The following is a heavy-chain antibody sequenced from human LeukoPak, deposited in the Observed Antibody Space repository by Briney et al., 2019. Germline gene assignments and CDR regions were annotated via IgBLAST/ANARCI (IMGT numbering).Heavy chain of an antibody. D-gene: IGHD6-19*01. CDR3: ARDFSGEEWLPEN. CDR1: GFTFSSYT. Sequence: GGSLRLSCAASGFTFSSYTMNWVRQAPGKGLEWVSSISSSSSYIYYADSVKGRFTISRDNAKNSLYLQMNSLRAEDTAVYYCARDFSGEEWLPENWGQGTLVTVSS. CDR2: ISSSSSYI. V-gene: IGHV3-21*01. J-gene: IGHJ4*02.